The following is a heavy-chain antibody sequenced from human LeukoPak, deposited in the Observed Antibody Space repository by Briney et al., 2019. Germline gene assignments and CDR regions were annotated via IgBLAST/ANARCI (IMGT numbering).Heavy chain of an antibody. CDR2: MNHSGST. V-gene: IGHV4-34*01. D-gene: IGHD2-15*01. Sequence: PSETLSLTCAVYGGSFSGYYGSWIRQPRGKGVEWIGEMNHSGSTNYNPSRKSRVTISVDTSKHQFSLKLSSVTAADTAVYYCARGCSGDIVVVVAAPRGFDPWGQGTLVTVSS. J-gene: IGHJ5*02. CDR1: GGSFSGYY. CDR3: ARGCSGDIVVVVAAPRGFDP.